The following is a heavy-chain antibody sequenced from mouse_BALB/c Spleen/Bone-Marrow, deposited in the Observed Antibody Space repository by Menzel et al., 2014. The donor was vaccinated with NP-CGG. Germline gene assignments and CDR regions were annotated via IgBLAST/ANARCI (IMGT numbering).Heavy chain of an antibody. CDR2: ISSGSSTI. J-gene: IGHJ3*01. CDR1: GFTFSSFG. CDR3: ARGGNYAWFAY. Sequence: ECGGGLVQPGGSRKLSCAASGFTFSSFGMHWVRQAPEKGLEWVAYISSGSSTIYYADTVKGRFTISRDNPKNTLFLQMTSLRSEDTAMYYCARGGNYAWFAYWGQGTLVTVSA. D-gene: IGHD2-1*01. V-gene: IGHV5-17*02.